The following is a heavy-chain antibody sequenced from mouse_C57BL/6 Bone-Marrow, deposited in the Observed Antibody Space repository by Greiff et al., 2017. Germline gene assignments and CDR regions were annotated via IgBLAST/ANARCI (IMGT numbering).Heavy chain of an antibody. V-gene: IGHV1-61*01. CDR2: IYPSDSET. D-gene: IGHD2-4*01. CDR1: GYTFTSYW. J-gene: IGHJ4*01. CDR3: ARRGLRREGYAMDY. Sequence: QVQLQQPGAELVRPGSSVKLSCKASGYTFTSYWMDWVKQRPGQGLEWIGNIYPSDSETHYNQKFKDKATLTVDKSSSTAYMQLSSLTSEDSAVYYCARRGLRREGYAMDYWGQGTSVTVSS.